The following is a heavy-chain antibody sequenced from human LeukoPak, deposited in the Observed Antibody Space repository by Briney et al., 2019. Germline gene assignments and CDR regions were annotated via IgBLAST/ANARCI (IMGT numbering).Heavy chain of an antibody. Sequence: GGSLTLSCAASGFTFSTYWMSWVRQAPGEGLYWVANINRDGREGYYGDSVKGRFTISRDNAENSLFLQMNSLGVDDTAVYYCAKWGPHCTSSYCPALEKWGQGAVVTVSS. J-gene: IGHJ4*02. D-gene: IGHD5-12*01. CDR3: AKWGPHCTSSYCPALEK. CDR1: GFTFSTYW. V-gene: IGHV3-7*01. CDR2: INRDGREG.